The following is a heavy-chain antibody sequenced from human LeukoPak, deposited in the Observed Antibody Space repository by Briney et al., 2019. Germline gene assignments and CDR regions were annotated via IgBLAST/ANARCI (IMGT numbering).Heavy chain of an antibody. CDR3: AKSAGYSGYDYDY. V-gene: IGHV3-30*18. Sequence: GGSQRLSCAASGFTFSSYGMHWVRQAPGKGLEWVAVISYDGSNKYYADSVKGRFTISRDNSKNTLYLQMNSLRAEDTAVYYCAKSAGYSGYDYDYWGQGTLVTVSS. J-gene: IGHJ4*02. CDR2: ISYDGSNK. D-gene: IGHD5-12*01. CDR1: GFTFSSYG.